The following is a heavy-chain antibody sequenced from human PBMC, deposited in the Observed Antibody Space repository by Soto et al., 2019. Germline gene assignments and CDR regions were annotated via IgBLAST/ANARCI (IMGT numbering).Heavy chain of an antibody. CDR2: IGTSDNT. CDR3: VRTRSRFLEWLSAHFDY. CDR1: GFTFSSLA. Sequence: GGSLRLSCAASGFTFSSLAMSWVRQAPGKGLEWVSTIGTSDNTYYADAVKGRCTISRDNSKNTLYLQMNSLRAEDTAVYYCVRTRSRFLEWLSAHFDYWGQGTLVTVSS. D-gene: IGHD3-3*01. V-gene: IGHV3-23*01. J-gene: IGHJ4*02.